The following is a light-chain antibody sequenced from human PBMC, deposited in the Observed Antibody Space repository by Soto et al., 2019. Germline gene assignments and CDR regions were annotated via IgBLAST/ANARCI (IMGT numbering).Light chain of an antibody. CDR1: QSISSY. CDR2: GAS. V-gene: IGKV3-11*01. J-gene: IGKJ5*01. CDR3: QHRSNWPIT. Sequence: EIVLTQSPANLSLSPGKRATLSCRASQSISSYLAWYQHRPGQAPRLLIYGASNRATGIPARFSGSGSGTDFTLTISSLEPEDFAVYYCQHRSNWPITFGQGTRLEIK.